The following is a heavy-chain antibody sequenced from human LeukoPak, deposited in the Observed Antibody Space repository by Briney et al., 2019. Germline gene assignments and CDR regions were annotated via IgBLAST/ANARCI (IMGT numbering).Heavy chain of an antibody. D-gene: IGHD5-12*01. J-gene: IGHJ4*02. CDR1: GYTFTSYG. CDR3: ARAGSGYDQKPKYFDC. CDR2: ISAYNGNT. Sequence: VASVKVSCKASGYTFTSYGISWVRQAPGQGLEWMGWISAYNGNTNYAQKLQGRVTMTTDTSTSTAYMELRSLRSDDTAVYYCARAGSGYDQKPKYFDCWGQGTLVTVSS. V-gene: IGHV1-18*01.